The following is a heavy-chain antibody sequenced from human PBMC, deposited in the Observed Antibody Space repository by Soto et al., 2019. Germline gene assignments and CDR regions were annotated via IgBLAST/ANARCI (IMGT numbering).Heavy chain of an antibody. J-gene: IGHJ4*02. CDR2: IKSKTDGGTT. V-gene: IGHV3-15*01. CDR3: TTGYYDFWSGYPYYFDY. Sequence: CAASGFTFSNAWMSWVRQAPGKGLEWVGRIKSKTDGGTTDYAAPVKGRFTISRDDSKNTLYLQMNSLKTEDTAVYYCTTGYYDFWSGYPYYFDYWGQGTLVTVSS. CDR1: GFTFSNAW. D-gene: IGHD3-3*01.